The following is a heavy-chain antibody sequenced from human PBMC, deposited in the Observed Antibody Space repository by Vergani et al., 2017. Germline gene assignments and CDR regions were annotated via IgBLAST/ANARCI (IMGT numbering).Heavy chain of an antibody. Sequence: QVQLVQSGAEVKKPGASVKVSCKASGYTFTSYYMHWVRQAPGQGLEWMGIINPSGGSTSYAQKFQGRVTMTRDTSTSTVYMELSSLRSEDTAVYYCARDSRYCSSTSCYVGRDWCDPWGQGTLVNVSS. V-gene: IGHV1-46*01. CDR1: GYTFTSYY. CDR3: ARDSRYCSSTSCYVGRDWCDP. CDR2: INPSGGST. D-gene: IGHD2-2*01. J-gene: IGHJ5*02.